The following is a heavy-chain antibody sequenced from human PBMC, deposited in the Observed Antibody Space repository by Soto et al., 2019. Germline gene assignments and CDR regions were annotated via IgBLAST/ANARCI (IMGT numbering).Heavy chain of an antibody. J-gene: IGHJ4*02. V-gene: IGHV3-30-3*01. CDR3: ARERIVGATSFDY. CDR2: ISYDGSNK. CDR1: GFTFSSYA. Sequence: GGSLRLSCAASGFTFSSYAMHWVRQAPGKGLEWVAVISYDGSNKYYADSVKGRFTISRDNSKNTLYLQMNSLRAEDTAVYYCARERIVGATSFDYWGQGTLVTVSS. D-gene: IGHD1-26*01.